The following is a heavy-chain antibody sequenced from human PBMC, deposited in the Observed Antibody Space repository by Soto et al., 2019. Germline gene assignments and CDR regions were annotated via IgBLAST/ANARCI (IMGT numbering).Heavy chain of an antibody. V-gene: IGHV3-23*01. CDR1: GFTFSSYA. J-gene: IGHJ4*02. D-gene: IGHD3-22*01. Sequence: PGGSLRLSCAASGFTFSSYAMTWVRQAPGKGLEWVSFISGSGGSTYFADSVKGRFTISRDNSKNTLYLQMSSLRAEDTALYYCAKEYESSGYYPDYWGQGNLVTVS. CDR3: AKEYESSGYYPDY. CDR2: ISGSGGST.